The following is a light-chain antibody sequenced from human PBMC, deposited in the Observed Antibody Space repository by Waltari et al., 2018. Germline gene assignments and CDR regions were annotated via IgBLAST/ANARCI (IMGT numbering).Light chain of an antibody. CDR2: DAS. CDR3: TSYTSSPSWV. V-gene: IGLV2-14*01. CDR1: SSDVGGYKY. Sequence: QSALTQPASVSGSPGQSITISCPGPSSDVGGYKYVSWYQPQPGKAPKLMIYDASKRPSGVSNRFSGSKSGNTASLTISGLQAEDEADYYCTSYTSSPSWVFGGGTKLTVL. J-gene: IGLJ3*02.